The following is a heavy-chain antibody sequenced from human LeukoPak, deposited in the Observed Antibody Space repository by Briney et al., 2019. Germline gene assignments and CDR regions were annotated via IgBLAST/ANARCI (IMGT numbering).Heavy chain of an antibody. V-gene: IGHV3-13*01. CDR2: IGTAGDT. Sequence: GGSLRLSCAASGFTFSSYDMHWVRQATGKGLEWVSAIGTAGDTYYPGSVKGRFTISRENAKNSLYLQMNSLRAGDTAVYYCAREKFSSGWYENAFDIWGRGTMVTVSS. J-gene: IGHJ3*02. CDR3: AREKFSSGWYENAFDI. D-gene: IGHD6-19*01. CDR1: GFTFSSYD.